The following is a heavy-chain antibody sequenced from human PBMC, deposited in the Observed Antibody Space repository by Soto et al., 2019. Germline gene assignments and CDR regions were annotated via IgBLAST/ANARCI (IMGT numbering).Heavy chain of an antibody. Sequence: GGSLRLSCAASGFTFSSYAMSWVRQAPGKGLEWVSAISGSGGSTYYADSVKGRFTISRDNSNNTLYLQMNILRAEVTAVYYCAKEWESAVASTGYYFDYWVQGTLVTVSS. CDR1: GFTFSSYA. CDR2: ISGSGGST. CDR3: AKEWESAVASTGYYFDY. D-gene: IGHD6-19*01. V-gene: IGHV3-23*01. J-gene: IGHJ4*02.